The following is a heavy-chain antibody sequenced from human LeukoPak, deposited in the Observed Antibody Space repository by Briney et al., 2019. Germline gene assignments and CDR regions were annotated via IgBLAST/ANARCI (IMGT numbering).Heavy chain of an antibody. CDR2: INHSGST. V-gene: IGHV4-34*01. D-gene: IGHD5-24*01. J-gene: IGHJ4*02. CDR1: GGSFSGYY. CDR3: ARAGEMATIAYDY. Sequence: SETLSLTCAVYGGSFSGYYWSWIRQPPGKGLEWIGEINHSGSTNYNPSLKSRVTISVDTSKNQFSPKLSSVTAADTAVYYCARAGEMATIAYDYWGQGTLVTVSS.